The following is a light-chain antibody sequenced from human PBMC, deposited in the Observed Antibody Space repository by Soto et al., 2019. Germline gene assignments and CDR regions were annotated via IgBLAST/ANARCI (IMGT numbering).Light chain of an antibody. Sequence: QAVVTQPPSVSGAPGQRVTISCTGSRSNIGAGYDVHWYQQFPGTTPKFLIYGNTKRPSGVPDRFSASKSGTSASLDITGLQSEDEAEYFCQSYDSSLTVVFGGGTKLTVL. V-gene: IGLV1-40*01. J-gene: IGLJ2*01. CDR3: QSYDSSLTVV. CDR1: RSNIGAGYD. CDR2: GNT.